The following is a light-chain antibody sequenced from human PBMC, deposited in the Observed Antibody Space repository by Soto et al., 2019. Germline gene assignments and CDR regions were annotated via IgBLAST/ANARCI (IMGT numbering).Light chain of an antibody. CDR3: EQVSSFPIT. J-gene: IGKJ5*01. CDR2: DAS. CDR1: QSVSSY. V-gene: IGKV3-11*01. Sequence: EFVLTQSPATLSLSPGEKATLSCRASQSVSSYLAWYQQKPGQAPRLLIYDASNRATGIPARFSGSGSGTDFTLAISSLQPEDFATYYCEQVSSFPITFGQGTRLEIK.